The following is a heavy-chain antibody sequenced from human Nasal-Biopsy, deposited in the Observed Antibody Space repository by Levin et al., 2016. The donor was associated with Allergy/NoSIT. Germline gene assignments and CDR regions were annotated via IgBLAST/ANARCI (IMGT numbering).Heavy chain of an antibody. CDR3: ARKRGFRRLGEAGTYDAFDI. J-gene: IGHJ3*02. CDR1: GGSINNYY. V-gene: IGHV4-59*01. Sequence: SETLSLTCSVSGGSINNYYWSWIRQSPGKGLEWIGYIYYSGSTDYNPSLKSRATISVDTSKNQFSLKLSSVTAADTAIYYCARKRGFRRLGEAGTYDAFDIWGQGTVVTVSA. CDR2: IYYSGST. D-gene: IGHD6-13*01.